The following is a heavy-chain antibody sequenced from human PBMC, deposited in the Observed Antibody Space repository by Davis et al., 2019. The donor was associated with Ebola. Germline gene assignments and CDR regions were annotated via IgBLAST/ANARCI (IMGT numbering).Heavy chain of an antibody. D-gene: IGHD6-6*01. CDR3: ATGGIAARTYYYYGMDV. Sequence: SETLSLTCTVSGGSISSGDYYWSWIRQPPGKGLEWIGYIYYSGSTYYNPSLKSRVTISVDTSKNQFSLKLSSVTAADTAVYYCATGGIAARTYYYYGMDVWGQGTTVTVSS. V-gene: IGHV4-30-4*01. J-gene: IGHJ6*02. CDR2: IYYSGST. CDR1: GGSISSGDYY.